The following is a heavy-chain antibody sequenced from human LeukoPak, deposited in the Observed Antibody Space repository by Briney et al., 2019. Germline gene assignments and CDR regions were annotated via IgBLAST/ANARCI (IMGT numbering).Heavy chain of an antibody. CDR3: ARERYYDILTGYYYYYMDV. J-gene: IGHJ6*03. V-gene: IGHV3-7*01. CDR1: GFTFSSYW. CDR2: IKQDGSEK. Sequence: GGSLRLSCAASGFTFSSYWMSWVRQAPGKGLEWVANIKQDGSEKYYVDSVKGRFTISRDNAKNSLYLQMNSLRAEDTAVYYCARERYYDILTGYYYYYMDVWGKGTTVTVSS. D-gene: IGHD3-9*01.